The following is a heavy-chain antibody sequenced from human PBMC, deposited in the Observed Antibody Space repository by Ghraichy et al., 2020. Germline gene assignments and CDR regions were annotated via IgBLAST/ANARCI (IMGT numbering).Heavy chain of an antibody. J-gene: IGHJ3*02. V-gene: IGHV1-2*02. CDR3: ARDPYYYDSSETNAFDI. D-gene: IGHD3-22*01. Sequence: ASVKVSCKASGYTFTGYYMHWVRQAPGQGLEWMGWINPNSGGTNYAQKFQGRVTMTGDTSISTAYMELSRLRSDDTAVYYCARDPYYYDSSETNAFDIWGQGTMVTVAS. CDR2: INPNSGGT. CDR1: GYTFTGYY.